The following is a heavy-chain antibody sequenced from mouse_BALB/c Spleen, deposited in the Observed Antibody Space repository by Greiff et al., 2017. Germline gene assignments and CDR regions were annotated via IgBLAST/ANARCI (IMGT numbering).Heavy chain of an antibody. D-gene: IGHD1-1*01. V-gene: IGHV14-3*02. CDR3: ARCTITTVVDY. Sequence: VQLKESGAELVKPGASVKLSCTASGFNIKDTYMHWVKQRPEQGLEWIGRIDPANGNTKYDPKFQGKATITADTSSNTAYLQLSSLTSEDTAVYYCARCTITTVVDYWGQGTTLTVSS. J-gene: IGHJ2*01. CDR1: GFNIKDTY. CDR2: IDPANGNT.